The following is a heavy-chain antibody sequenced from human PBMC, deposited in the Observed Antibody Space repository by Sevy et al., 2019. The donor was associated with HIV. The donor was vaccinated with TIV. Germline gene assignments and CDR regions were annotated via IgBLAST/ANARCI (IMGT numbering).Heavy chain of an antibody. CDR3: VRGATTLWYYYYGMDV. CDR2: IYHSGST. Sequence: SETLSLTCAVSGYSISSGYYWGWIRQPPGKGLEWIGSIYHSGSTYYNPSLKSRVTISVDTSKNQFSLKLSSVTAADTAVYYCVRGATTLWYYYYGMDVWGQGTTVTVSS. J-gene: IGHJ6*02. V-gene: IGHV4-38-2*01. D-gene: IGHD1-26*01. CDR1: GYSISSGYY.